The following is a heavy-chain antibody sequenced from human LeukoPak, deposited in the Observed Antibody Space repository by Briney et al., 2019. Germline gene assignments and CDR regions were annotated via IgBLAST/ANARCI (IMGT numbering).Heavy chain of an antibody. Sequence: GGSLTLSCAASGFSFSGYEMNWVRQAPGKGLEWVSYISTSGGTIYYADSVKGRFTISRENAKNSLYLQMNSLSAEDTAVYYCARGWGASDYWGQGTLVTVSS. J-gene: IGHJ4*02. CDR3: ARGWGASDY. CDR2: ISTSGGTI. CDR1: GFSFSGYE. D-gene: IGHD3-16*01. V-gene: IGHV3-48*03.